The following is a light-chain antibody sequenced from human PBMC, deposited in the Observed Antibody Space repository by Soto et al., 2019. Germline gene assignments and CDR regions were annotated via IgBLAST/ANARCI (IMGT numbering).Light chain of an antibody. J-gene: IGKJ1*01. V-gene: IGKV3-15*01. Sequence: ETVMTQSGATLSVSPGEIATLSCWASQSIRKNLAWYQQKPGQPPRLLIYGASTRVTGIPTRFSGSGSGTEFTLTISSLQSEDFAVYYCQQYNNWPRTFGQGTKVEIK. CDR3: QQYNNWPRT. CDR1: QSIRKN. CDR2: GAS.